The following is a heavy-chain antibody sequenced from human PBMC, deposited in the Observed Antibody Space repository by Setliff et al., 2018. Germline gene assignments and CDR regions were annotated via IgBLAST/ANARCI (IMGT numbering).Heavy chain of an antibody. V-gene: IGHV4-59*01. CDR1: GGSFSTYY. CDR2: IYYSGST. D-gene: IGHD5-12*01. J-gene: IGHJ1*01. Sequence: SETLSLTCAVYGGSFSTYYWSWIRQPPGKGLEWIGGIYYSGSTNYNPSLKSRVTISVDTSKNQFSLKLSSVTAADTAVYYCARDTGYSGYFGYFRNWSQGTLVTVSS. CDR3: ARDTGYSGYFGYFRN.